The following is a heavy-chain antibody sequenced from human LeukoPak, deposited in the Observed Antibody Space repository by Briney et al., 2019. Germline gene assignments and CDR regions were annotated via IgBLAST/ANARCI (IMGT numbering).Heavy chain of an antibody. V-gene: IGHV3-23*01. D-gene: IGHD6-19*01. Sequence: GGSPRLSCAASGFTFSSYAMSWVRQAPGKGLEWVSAISGSGGSTYYADSVKGRFTISRDNSKNTLYLQMNSLRAEDTAVYYCARDRKNVESSGWYERPGSYYYYGMDVWGQGTTVTVSS. CDR1: GFTFSSYA. J-gene: IGHJ6*02. CDR2: ISGSGGST. CDR3: ARDRKNVESSGWYERPGSYYYYGMDV.